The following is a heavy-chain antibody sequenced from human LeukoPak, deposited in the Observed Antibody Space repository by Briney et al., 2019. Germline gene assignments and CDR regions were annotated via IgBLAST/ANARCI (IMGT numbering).Heavy chain of an antibody. V-gene: IGHV3-30*18. CDR3: AKGAAWYYYDSNFHAYFDY. Sequence: SGGSLRLSCAASGFTFSSYGMHWVRQAPGKGLEWVAVISYDGSNKYYADSVKGRFTTSRDNSKNTLYLQMNSLRAGDTAVYYCAKGAAWYYYDSNFHAYFDYWGQGTLVTVSS. CDR1: GFTFSSYG. J-gene: IGHJ4*02. CDR2: ISYDGSNK. D-gene: IGHD3-22*01.